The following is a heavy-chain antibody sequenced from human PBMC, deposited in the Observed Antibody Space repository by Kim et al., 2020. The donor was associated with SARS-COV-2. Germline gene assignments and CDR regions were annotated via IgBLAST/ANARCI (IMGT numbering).Heavy chain of an antibody. J-gene: IGHJ2*01. CDR1: GDSISNVGYY. CDR2: IYYNGQT. Sequence: SETLSLTCTVSGDSISNVGYYWNWIRQHPGKGLEWIGYIYYNGQTYYNPSLKSRITISVDTSKNQFSLKLTSVIAADTAVYYCARDRDYFDSNGYYYPYWYFDLWGRGTLVTVSS. D-gene: IGHD3-22*01. CDR3: ARDRDYFDSNGYYYPYWYFDL. V-gene: IGHV4-31*03.